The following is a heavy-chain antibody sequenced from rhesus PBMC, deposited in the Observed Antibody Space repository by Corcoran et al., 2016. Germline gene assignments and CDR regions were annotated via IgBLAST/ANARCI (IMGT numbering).Heavy chain of an antibody. J-gene: IGHJ4*01. Sequence: QVQLQESGPGVVKPSETLSLTCAVSGYSISSGYDWSWIRQPPGKGLEWIGYIYGSSGSTNYNPSLKNRVTISKDTSKNQFSLTLSSVTAADTAVYYCARERGDYYAYYFDYWGQGVLVTVSS. CDR1: GYSISSGYD. V-gene: IGHV4-76*01. CDR3: ARERGDYYAYYFDY. D-gene: IGHD3-34*01. CDR2: IYGSSGST.